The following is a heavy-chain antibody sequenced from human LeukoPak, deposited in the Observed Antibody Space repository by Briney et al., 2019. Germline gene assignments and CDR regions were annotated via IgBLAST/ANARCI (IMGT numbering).Heavy chain of an antibody. Sequence: PGGSLRLSCAVSGFTLRSNYMAWVRQAPGKGLECVSILYSSGDTYYADSVQGRFTISRDNSKNTVYLQMNSLRPEDTAMYSCARETEALDYWGLGTLVTVSS. CDR2: LYSSGDT. CDR3: ARETEALDY. V-gene: IGHV3-66*03. CDR1: GFTLRSNY. J-gene: IGHJ4*02.